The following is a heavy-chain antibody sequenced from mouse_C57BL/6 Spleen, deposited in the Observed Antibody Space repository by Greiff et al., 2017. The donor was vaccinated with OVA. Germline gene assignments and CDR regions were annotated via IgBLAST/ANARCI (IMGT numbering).Heavy chain of an antibody. V-gene: IGHV1-69*01. CDR1: GYTFTSYW. CDR2: IDPSDSYT. CDR3: ARGGLRRVPYFDV. Sequence: QVQLQQSGAELVMPGASVKLSCKASGYTFTSYWMHWVKQRPGQGLEWIGEIDPSDSYTNYTQKFQGKSTLNVDKSSSTAYMQLSSLTAEDSAVYYCARGGLRRVPYFDVWGTGTTVTVSS. D-gene: IGHD2-12*01. J-gene: IGHJ1*03.